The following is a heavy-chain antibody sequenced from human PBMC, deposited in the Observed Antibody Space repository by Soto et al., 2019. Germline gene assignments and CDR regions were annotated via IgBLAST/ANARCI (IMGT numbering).Heavy chain of an antibody. CDR2: ISSSSSYI. Sequence: GGSLRLSCEASGFTFSSYSMNWVRQAPGKGLEWVSSISSSSSYIYYADSVKGRFTISRDNAKNSLYLQMNSLRAEDTAVYYCARDRGGSYYRPYYYYGMDVWGQGTTVTVSS. V-gene: IGHV3-21*01. CDR1: GFTFSSYS. CDR3: ARDRGGSYYRPYYYYGMDV. D-gene: IGHD1-26*01. J-gene: IGHJ6*02.